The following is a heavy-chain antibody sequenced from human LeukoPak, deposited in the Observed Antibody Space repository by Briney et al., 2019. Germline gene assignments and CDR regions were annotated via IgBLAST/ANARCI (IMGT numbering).Heavy chain of an antibody. D-gene: IGHD3-10*01. CDR2: INHSGST. Sequence: SETLSLTCAVYGGSFSGYYWSWIRQPPGKGLEWIGEINHSGSTNYNPSLKSRVTISVDTSKNQFSLKLSSVTAADTAVYYCARGPRWLGVTLGWFDPWGQGTLVTVSS. V-gene: IGHV4-34*01. CDR1: GGSFSGYY. J-gene: IGHJ5*02. CDR3: ARGPRWLGVTLGWFDP.